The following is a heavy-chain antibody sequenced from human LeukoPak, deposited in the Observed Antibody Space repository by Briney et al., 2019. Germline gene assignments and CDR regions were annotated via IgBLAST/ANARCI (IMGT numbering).Heavy chain of an antibody. V-gene: IGHV1-46*01. J-gene: IGHJ1*01. CDR2: ISPSGAST. CDR3: AREGTGYSGSHQYFQH. Sequence: ASVKVSCKASGYTFISYYMHWVRQAPGQGLEWMGIISPSGASTTYAPRFQGRVTMTRDTSTSTVYMELSSLRFEDTAVYYCAREGTGYSGSHQYFQHWGQGTLVTVSS. CDR1: GYTFISYY. D-gene: IGHD1-26*01.